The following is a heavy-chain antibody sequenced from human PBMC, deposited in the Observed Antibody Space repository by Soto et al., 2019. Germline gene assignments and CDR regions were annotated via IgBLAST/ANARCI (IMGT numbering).Heavy chain of an antibody. D-gene: IGHD2-2*01. J-gene: IGHJ4*02. Sequence: SLWLTSTVFGGGFNIYGINWVRQAPGKGLEWVSSISKSDYTYYSDSVKGRFTISRDNAKNSVSLQMNTLRVEDTAVYYCAREDSIIIPAGSDFWGQGTLVTVSS. V-gene: IGHV3-21*01. CDR2: ISKSDYT. CDR1: GGGFNIYG. CDR3: AREDSIIIPAGSDF.